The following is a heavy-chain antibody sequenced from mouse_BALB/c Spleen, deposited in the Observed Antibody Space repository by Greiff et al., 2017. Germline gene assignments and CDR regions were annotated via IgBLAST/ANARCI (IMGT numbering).Heavy chain of an antibody. CDR3: ARLGSSYWYFDV. D-gene: IGHD1-1*01. CDR2: ISSGSSTI. J-gene: IGHJ1*01. CDR1: GFTFSSFG. Sequence: EVMLVESGGGLVQPGGSRKLSCAASGFTFSSFGMHWVRQAPEKGLEWVAYISSGSSTIYYADTVKGRFTISRDNPKNTLFLQMTSLRSEDTAMYYCARLGSSYWYFDVWGAGTTVTVSS. V-gene: IGHV5-17*02.